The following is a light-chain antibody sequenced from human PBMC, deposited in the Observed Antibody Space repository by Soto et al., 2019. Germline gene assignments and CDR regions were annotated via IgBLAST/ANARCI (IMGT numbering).Light chain of an antibody. CDR1: SSDVGSYNL. CDR3: CSYAGSYTFYV. Sequence: QPVLTQPASVSGSPGQSITISCTGTSSDVGSYNLVSWYQQHPGKAPKLMIYDVSKRPSGVPDRFSGSKSGNTASLTLSGLQAEDEADYYCCSYAGSYTFYVFGTGTTLTVL. CDR2: DVS. J-gene: IGLJ1*01. V-gene: IGLV2-11*01.